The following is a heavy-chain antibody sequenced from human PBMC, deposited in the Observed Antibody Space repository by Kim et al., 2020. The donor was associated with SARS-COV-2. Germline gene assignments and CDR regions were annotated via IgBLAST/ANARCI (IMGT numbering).Heavy chain of an antibody. CDR2: INTNTGNP. CDR3: ARDQPGIAAAGTGEFDY. V-gene: IGHV7-4-1*02. CDR1: GYTFTSYA. D-gene: IGHD6-13*01. J-gene: IGHJ4*02. Sequence: ASVKVSCKASGYTFTSYAMNWVRQAPGQGLEWMGWINTNTGNPTYAQGFTGRFVFSLDTSVSTAYLQISSLKAEDTAVYYCARDQPGIAAAGTGEFDYWGQGTLVTVSS.